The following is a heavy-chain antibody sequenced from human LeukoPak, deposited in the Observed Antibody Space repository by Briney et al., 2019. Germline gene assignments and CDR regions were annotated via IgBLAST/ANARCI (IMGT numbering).Heavy chain of an antibody. D-gene: IGHD6-6*01. CDR2: MNPNSGNT. CDR3: ARISSSPRYYYGMDV. V-gene: IGHV1-8*01. J-gene: IGHJ6*02. Sequence: ASVKVSCKASGYTFTSYDINWVRQATGQGLEWMGWMNPNSGNTGYAQKFQGRVTMTRNTSISTAYMELSSLRSEDTAVYYCARISSSPRYYYGMDVWGQGTTATVSS. CDR1: GYTFTSYD.